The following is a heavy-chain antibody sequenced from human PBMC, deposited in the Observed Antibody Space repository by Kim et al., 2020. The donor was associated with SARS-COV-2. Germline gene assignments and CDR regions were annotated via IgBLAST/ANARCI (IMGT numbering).Heavy chain of an antibody. Sequence: SETLSLTCTVSGGSISSSSYYWGWIRQPPGKGLEWIGSIYYSGSTYYNPSLKSRVTISVDTSKNQFSLKLSSVTAADTAVYYCARPWLDLYSGSYNGAFDIWGQGTMVTVSS. J-gene: IGHJ3*02. D-gene: IGHD1-26*01. CDR2: IYYSGST. V-gene: IGHV4-39*01. CDR1: GGSISSSSYY. CDR3: ARPWLDLYSGSYNGAFDI.